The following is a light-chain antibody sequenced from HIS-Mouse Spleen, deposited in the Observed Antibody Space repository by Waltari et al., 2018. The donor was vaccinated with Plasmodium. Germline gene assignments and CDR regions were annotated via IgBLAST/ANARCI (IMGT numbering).Light chain of an antibody. CDR3: YSTDSSGNHRV. J-gene: IGLJ3*02. CDR2: EDS. CDR1: AFPKKY. V-gene: IGLV3-10*01. Sequence: YELTQPPSVSVSPGQTARITCSGNAFPKKYAYWYQQKSGQAPVLVIYEDSKRPSGIPERFSGSSSGTMATLTISGAQVEDEADYYCYSTDSSGNHRVFGGGTKLTVL.